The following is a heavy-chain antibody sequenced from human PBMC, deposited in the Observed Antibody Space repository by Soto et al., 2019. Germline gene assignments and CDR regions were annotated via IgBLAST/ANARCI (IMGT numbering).Heavy chain of an antibody. CDR3: AKDKAAGTNNWFDP. CDR1: GFTFSSYG. V-gene: IGHV3-30*18. J-gene: IGHJ5*02. Sequence: GGSLRLSCAASGFTFSSYGMHWVRQAPGKGLEWVAVISYDGSNKYYADSVKGRFTISRDNSKNTLYLQMNSLRAEDTAVYYCAKDKAAGTNNWFDPWGQGTLVTVSS. D-gene: IGHD6-13*01. CDR2: ISYDGSNK.